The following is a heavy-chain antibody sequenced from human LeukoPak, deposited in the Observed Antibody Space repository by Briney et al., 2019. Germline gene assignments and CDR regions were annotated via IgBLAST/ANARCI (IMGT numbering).Heavy chain of an antibody. CDR3: ARGGIQVSGIDEFDY. J-gene: IGHJ4*02. Sequence: GGSLRLSCAASGFTFVDYDMHWVRQVIGKGLEWVSAIGIRGDTHYSGSVKGRFTISRENAERSLYLQMNSLRAEDTAVYYCARGGIQVSGIDEFDYWGQGTLVTVSS. CDR1: GFTFVDYD. CDR2: IGIRGDT. D-gene: IGHD6-19*01. V-gene: IGHV3-13*01.